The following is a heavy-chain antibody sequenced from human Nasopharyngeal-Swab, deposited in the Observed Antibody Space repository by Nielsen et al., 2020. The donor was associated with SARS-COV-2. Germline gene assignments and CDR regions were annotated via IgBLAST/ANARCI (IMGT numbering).Heavy chain of an antibody. CDR2: ITAYNGNT. V-gene: IGHV1-18*01. CDR1: GYTFTNYG. J-gene: IGHJ3*02. Sequence: ASVKVSCKASGYTFTNYGITWVRQAPGQGLEWMGWITAYNGNTNYIQKLQGRVTMTTDTSTSTSDMELRSLRSDDTAVHYCARRVSSAADAFDIWGQGTMVTVSS. D-gene: IGHD6-25*01. CDR3: ARRVSSAADAFDI.